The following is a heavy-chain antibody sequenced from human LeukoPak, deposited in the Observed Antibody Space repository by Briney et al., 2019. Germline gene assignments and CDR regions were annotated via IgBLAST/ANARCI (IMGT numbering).Heavy chain of an antibody. D-gene: IGHD2-15*01. Sequence: GGSLRLSCAASGFTFSSYSLNWVRQAPGKGLEWVSFISSSSITIYYAESVKGRFTISRDNAEKSLYLQMNSLSAEDTAVYYCARGRGVSYSAIDYWGQGTLVTVST. CDR1: GFTFSSYS. CDR3: ARGRGVSYSAIDY. CDR2: ISSSSITI. V-gene: IGHV3-48*04. J-gene: IGHJ4*02.